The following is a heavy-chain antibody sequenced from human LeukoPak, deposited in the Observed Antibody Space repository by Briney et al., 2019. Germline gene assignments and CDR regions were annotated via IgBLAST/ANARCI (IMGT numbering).Heavy chain of an antibody. CDR2: IVVGSGNT. Sequence: SVKVSCKASGFTFTSSAMQWVRQARGQRLERIGWIVVGSGNTNYAQKFQERVTITRDMSTSTAYMELSSLRSEDTAVYYCAAVGSRSGEYYYDSSGYDAFDIWGQGTMVTVSS. D-gene: IGHD3-22*01. CDR3: AAVGSRSGEYYYDSSGYDAFDI. CDR1: GFTFTSSA. V-gene: IGHV1-58*02. J-gene: IGHJ3*02.